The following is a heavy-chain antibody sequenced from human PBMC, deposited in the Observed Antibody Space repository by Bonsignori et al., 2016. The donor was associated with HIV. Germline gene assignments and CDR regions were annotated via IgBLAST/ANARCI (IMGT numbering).Heavy chain of an antibody. J-gene: IGHJ4*02. V-gene: IGHV1-69*11. CDR3: ARDLRGMSNHFDN. D-gene: IGHD6-13*01. Sequence: QVQLVQSGAEVKKPGSSVKVSCKASGDTFRSYVIAWVRQAPGQRLEWMGRIVVTLQKTHYAEKFQGRVAISADEGTNTAHMELFSLTSDDTAVYYCARDLRGMSNHFDNWGQGTWSPSP. CDR1: GDTFRSYV. CDR2: IVVTLQKT.